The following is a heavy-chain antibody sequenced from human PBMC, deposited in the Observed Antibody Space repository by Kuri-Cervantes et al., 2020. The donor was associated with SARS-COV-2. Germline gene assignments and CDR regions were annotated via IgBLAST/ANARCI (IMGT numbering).Heavy chain of an antibody. J-gene: IGHJ2*01. CDR3: ARDQDCSGGSCYLGWYFDL. Sequence: ASVKVSCKASGGTFSSYAINWVRQATGQGLEWMGWMNPNSGNTGYAQKFQGRVTITRNTSISTAYMELSSLRSEDTAVYYCARDQDCSGGSCYLGWYFDLWGRGTLVTVSS. D-gene: IGHD2-15*01. CDR1: GGTFSSYA. V-gene: IGHV1-8*03. CDR2: MNPNSGNT.